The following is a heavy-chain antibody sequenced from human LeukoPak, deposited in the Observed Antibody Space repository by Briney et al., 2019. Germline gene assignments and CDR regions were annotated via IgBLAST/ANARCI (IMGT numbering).Heavy chain of an antibody. J-gene: IGHJ3*01. CDR2: INQDGREK. D-gene: IGHD5-18*01. CDR1: GLSFSTYW. Sequence: PGRSLRLSCAASGLSFSTYWMSWVRQAPGKGLEWVAAINQDGREKYYVDSVKGRFTISRDNAKNSLYLQMNSLRAEDTAVYYCAREGFDSYGTTKDAFDVWGQGTMVTVSS. CDR3: AREGFDSYGTTKDAFDV. V-gene: IGHV3-7*05.